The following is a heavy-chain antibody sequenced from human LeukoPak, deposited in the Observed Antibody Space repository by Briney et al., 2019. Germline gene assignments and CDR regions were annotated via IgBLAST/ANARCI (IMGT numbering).Heavy chain of an antibody. D-gene: IGHD2-21*01. Sequence: ASVKVSCKASGYTFTSYDINWVRQATGQGLEWMGWMNTNSGNTGYAQKFQGRVTMTRDTSISTAYMELSRLRSDDTAVYYCARGSSPKASRAVVDYWGQGTLVTVSS. CDR3: ARGSSPKASRAVVDY. V-gene: IGHV1-8*01. J-gene: IGHJ4*02. CDR2: MNTNSGNT. CDR1: GYTFTSYD.